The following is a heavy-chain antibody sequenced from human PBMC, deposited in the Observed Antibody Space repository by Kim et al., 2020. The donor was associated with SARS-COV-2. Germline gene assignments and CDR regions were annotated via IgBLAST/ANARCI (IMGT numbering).Heavy chain of an antibody. V-gene: IGHV4-34*01. CDR3: ALLAYYYGSGSYSKAYYFDY. CDR1: GGSFSCYY. Sequence: SETLSLTCAVYGGSFSCYYWSWIRQPPGKGLEWIGEINHSGSTNYNPSLKSRVTISVDTSKNQFSLKLSPVTAADTAVYYCALLAYYYGSGSYSKAYYFDYWGQGTLVTVSS. D-gene: IGHD3-10*01. J-gene: IGHJ4*02. CDR2: INHSGST.